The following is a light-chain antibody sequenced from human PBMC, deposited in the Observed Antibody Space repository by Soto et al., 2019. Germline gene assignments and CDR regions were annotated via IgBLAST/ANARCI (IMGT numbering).Light chain of an antibody. J-gene: IGLJ1*01. CDR2: DVS. CDR1: SSDVGGYIY. Sequence: QSALTQPASVSGSPGQSITISCTGTSSDVGGYIYVSWYQQHPGKAPKLMIYDVSNRPSGVSNRFSGSKSGNTASLTISGLQAEDEADYYCSSYTSSSTDVFGTRTKVTVL. CDR3: SSYTSSSTDV. V-gene: IGLV2-14*01.